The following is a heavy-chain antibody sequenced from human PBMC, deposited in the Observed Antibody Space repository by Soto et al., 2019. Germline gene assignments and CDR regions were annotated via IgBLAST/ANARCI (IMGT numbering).Heavy chain of an antibody. CDR2: INSDGSTT. CDR1: GFTFSSHW. CDR3: ARGQEGGSYFLAFDI. D-gene: IGHD1-26*01. J-gene: IGHJ3*02. V-gene: IGHV3-74*01. Sequence: EVQLVESGGGLVQPGGSLRLSCAASGFTFSSHWMHWVRQVPGKGLVWVSRINSDGSTTTYADSVKGRFTISRDNAKNTLYLQMNSLRAEDTAVYSCARGQEGGSYFLAFDIWCQGTMVTVSS.